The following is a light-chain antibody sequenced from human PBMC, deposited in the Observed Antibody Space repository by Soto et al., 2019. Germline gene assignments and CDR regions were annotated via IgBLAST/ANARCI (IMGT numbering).Light chain of an antibody. CDR1: SADVGGYNF. CDR3: SSYTSSRTHLV. CDR2: DVS. V-gene: IGLV2-14*03. J-gene: IGLJ2*01. Sequence: QSALTQPASVSGSPGQSITISCTGTSADVGGYNFVSWYQHHPGKAPKLMIYDVSNRPSGVSNRFSCSKSANTASLTISGLQAEDEADYYSSSYTSSRTHLVFGGGTKLTVL.